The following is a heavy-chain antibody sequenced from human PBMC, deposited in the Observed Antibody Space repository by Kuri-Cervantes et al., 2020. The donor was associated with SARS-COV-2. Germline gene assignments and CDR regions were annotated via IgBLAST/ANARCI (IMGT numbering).Heavy chain of an antibody. V-gene: IGHV1-2*02. Sequence: ASVKVSCKASGYTFTGYYMHWVRQAPGQGLEWMGWINPNSGGTNYAQEFQGRVTMTRDTSISTAYMELSRLRSDDTAVYYCAREGITMVRGVTFDYWGQGTLVTVSS. CDR2: INPNSGGT. J-gene: IGHJ4*02. D-gene: IGHD3-10*01. CDR1: GYTFTGYY. CDR3: AREGITMVRGVTFDY.